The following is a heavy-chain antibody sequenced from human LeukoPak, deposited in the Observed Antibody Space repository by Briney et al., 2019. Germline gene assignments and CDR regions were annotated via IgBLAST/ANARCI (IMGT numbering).Heavy chain of an antibody. D-gene: IGHD2-8*01. Sequence: SETLSLTCTVSGGSISSGGYYWSWIRQHPGKGLEGIVYIYYSGSTYYNPSLKSRVTISVDTSKHQFSLKLSSVTAADTAVYYCARGSIVLTRWFVPWGQGTLVTVSS. V-gene: IGHV4-31*03. CDR2: IYYSGST. J-gene: IGHJ5*02. CDR3: ARGSIVLTRWFVP. CDR1: GGSISSGGYY.